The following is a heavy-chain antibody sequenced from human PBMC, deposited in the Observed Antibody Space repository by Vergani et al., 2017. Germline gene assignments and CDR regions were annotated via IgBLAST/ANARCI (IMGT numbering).Heavy chain of an antibody. CDR2: IIPIFGTA. CDR1: GGTFSSYA. J-gene: IGHJ6*01. V-gene: IGHV1-69*13. Sequence: QVQLVQSGAEVKKPGSSVKVSCKASGGTFSSYAISWVRQAPGRGLEWMGRIIPIFGTAKYAQKFQGRVTITADESTSTAYMALSSLRSEDTAVYYCAGALFGSGSSIYGMAVWREGTSVTVS. CDR3: AGALFGSGSSIYGMAV. D-gene: IGHD3-10*01.